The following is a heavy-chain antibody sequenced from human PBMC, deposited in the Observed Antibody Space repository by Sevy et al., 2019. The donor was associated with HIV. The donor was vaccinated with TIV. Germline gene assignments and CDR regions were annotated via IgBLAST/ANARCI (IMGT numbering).Heavy chain of an antibody. J-gene: IGHJ4*02. Sequence: GGSLRLSCAASGFTFSSYAMSWVRQAPGKGLEWVSAISGSGGSTYYADSVKGRFTISRDNSKNTLYLQMNSLRAEDTAVYYCAKDLGITMVRGVIIRASQYDYWGQGPLVTVSS. CDR3: AKDLGITMVRGVIIRASQYDY. V-gene: IGHV3-23*01. D-gene: IGHD3-10*01. CDR1: GFTFSSYA. CDR2: ISGSGGST.